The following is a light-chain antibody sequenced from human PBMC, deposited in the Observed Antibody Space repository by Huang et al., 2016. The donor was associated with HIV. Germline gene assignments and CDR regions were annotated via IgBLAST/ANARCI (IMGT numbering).Light chain of an antibody. CDR2: DAS. Sequence: EIVLTQSPATLSLSPGERGTLSCRASQRVSNLLAWFQQKPGQAPRLLITDASNRATGIPARFSGSGSGTDFTLTSSSLEPEDFAVYYCQQRSSWPLTFGGGTKVEIK. V-gene: IGKV3-11*01. CDR1: QRVSNL. J-gene: IGKJ4*01. CDR3: QQRSSWPLT.